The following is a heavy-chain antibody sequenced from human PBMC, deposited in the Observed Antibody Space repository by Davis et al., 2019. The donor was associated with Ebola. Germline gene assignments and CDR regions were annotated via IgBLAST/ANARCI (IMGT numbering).Heavy chain of an antibody. V-gene: IGHV3-73*01. Sequence: GESLKISCAASGFTFSGSAMHWVRQASGKGLEWVGRIRSKANSYATAYAASVKGRFTISRDNSKNTLYLQMKSLRAEDTAVYYCAKRGERQWLPLDYWGQGTLVTVSS. D-gene: IGHD6-19*01. CDR3: AKRGERQWLPLDY. CDR2: IRSKANSYAT. CDR1: GFTFSGSA. J-gene: IGHJ4*02.